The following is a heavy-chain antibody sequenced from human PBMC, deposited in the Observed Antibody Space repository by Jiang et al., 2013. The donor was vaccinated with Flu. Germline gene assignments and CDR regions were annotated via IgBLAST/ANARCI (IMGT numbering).Heavy chain of an antibody. CDR1: GGSISSSTYY. CDR2: IYDTGST. Sequence: GSGLVKPSETLSLTCTVSGGSISSSTYYWGWIRQSPGKGLEWIGGIYDTGSTYSPPVLKSRVTMSVDTSKNQFSLKLRSVTAADTAVYYCARAQKXSGFELPYFDYWGQGTLVTVSS. D-gene: IGHD5-12*01. CDR3: ARAQKXSGFELPYFDY. V-gene: IGHV4-39*07. J-gene: IGHJ4*02.